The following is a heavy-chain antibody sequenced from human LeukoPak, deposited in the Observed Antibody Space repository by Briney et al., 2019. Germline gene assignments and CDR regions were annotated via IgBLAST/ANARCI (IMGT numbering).Heavy chain of an antibody. V-gene: IGHV4-4*07. J-gene: IGHJ4*02. Sequence: SETLSLTCTVSGGSISGYYWYWIRQSTGMGLEWIGRIFITGSSDYNPSLKSRATLSVDTSKNQLSLKLNSVTAADTAVYFCARGRWELSAPTSFDYWGQGILVTVS. CDR2: IFITGSS. CDR3: ARGRWELSAPTSFDY. D-gene: IGHD3-16*02. CDR1: GGSISGYY.